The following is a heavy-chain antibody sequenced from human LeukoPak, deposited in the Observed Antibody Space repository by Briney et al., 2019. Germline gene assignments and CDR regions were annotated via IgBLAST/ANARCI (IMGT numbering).Heavy chain of an antibody. Sequence: SETLSLTCTVSGGSISSYYWNWIRQPPGKGLEWIGYIYYSGSTGYNPSLKSRVTISVDTSKNQFSLKLSSVTASDTAVYYCAQGGVVATGGWFDPWGQGTLVTVSS. CDR1: GGSISSYY. CDR3: AQGGVVATGGWFDP. V-gene: IGHV4-59*08. J-gene: IGHJ5*02. D-gene: IGHD2-15*01. CDR2: IYYSGST.